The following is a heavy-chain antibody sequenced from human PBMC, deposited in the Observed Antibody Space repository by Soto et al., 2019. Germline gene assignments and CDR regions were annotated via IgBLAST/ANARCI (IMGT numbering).Heavy chain of an antibody. CDR2: ITGGNT. Sequence: EVQLLESGGGLIQPGGSLRLSCEASGFTFGTYGMGWVRQAPGKGLEWVSTITGGNTYYAASVRGRFTISRDNYKNTLYLQMSSLRAEDTALYYCAKDTERGGYDSDFDSWGQGTLVTVSS. CDR3: AKDTERGGYDSDFDS. CDR1: GFTFGTYG. J-gene: IGHJ4*02. D-gene: IGHD3-3*01. V-gene: IGHV3-23*01.